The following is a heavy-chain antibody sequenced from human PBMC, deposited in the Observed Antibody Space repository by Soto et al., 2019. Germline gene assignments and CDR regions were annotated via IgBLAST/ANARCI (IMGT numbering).Heavy chain of an antibody. CDR3: ACSYNGRYGWFDP. Sequence: GGSLRLSCAASGFTISSYWMHWVRQAPGKGLVWVSRINSDGSSTSYADSVTGRFTISRENAKNTLYLQMNSLGAEDTAVYYCACSYNGRYGWFDPWGQGTLVTVSS. D-gene: IGHD1-26*01. CDR1: GFTISSYW. J-gene: IGHJ5*02. V-gene: IGHV3-74*01. CDR2: INSDGSST.